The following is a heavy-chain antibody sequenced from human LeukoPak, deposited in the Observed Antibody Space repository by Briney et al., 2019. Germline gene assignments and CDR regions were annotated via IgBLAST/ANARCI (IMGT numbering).Heavy chain of an antibody. Sequence: KPSETLSLACAVYGGSFSGYYWSWIRQPPGKGLEWIGEINHSGSTNYNPSLKSRVTISVDTPKNQFSLKLSSVTAADTAVYYCARGGYSGYDFWFDPWGQGTLVTVSS. J-gene: IGHJ5*02. D-gene: IGHD5-12*01. CDR2: INHSGST. CDR1: GGSFSGYY. V-gene: IGHV4-34*01. CDR3: ARGGYSGYDFWFDP.